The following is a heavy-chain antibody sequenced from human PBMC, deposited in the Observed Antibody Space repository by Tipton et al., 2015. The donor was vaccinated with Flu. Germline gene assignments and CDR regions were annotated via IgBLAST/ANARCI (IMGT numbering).Heavy chain of an antibody. V-gene: IGHV1-46*01. J-gene: IGHJ4*02. CDR2: ILPSDGST. D-gene: IGHD3-16*01. CDR3: ARDMGGFDY. Sequence: VQLVQSGAEVKKPGASVKVSCKASGYSFTNYYIHWVRQAPGQGLEWMGVILPSDGSTTYAQKFQGRVTVTRDTSTSTVYMALNSLKSEDTAMYYCARDMGGFDYWRQGALVTVSS. CDR1: GYSFTNYY.